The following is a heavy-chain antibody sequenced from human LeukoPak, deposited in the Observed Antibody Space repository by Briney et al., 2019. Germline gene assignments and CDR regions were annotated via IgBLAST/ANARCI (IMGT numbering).Heavy chain of an antibody. CDR1: GFTFSNYA. Sequence: GGSLRLSCAASGFTFSNYAMYWVRQAPGKGLEWVAVISYDENNKYYTDSVKGRFTISRDNSKNTLYLRMNSLRAEDTAVYYCARSQWSDYWGQGTLVTVSS. D-gene: IGHD2-8*01. J-gene: IGHJ4*02. CDR2: ISYDENNK. CDR3: ARSQWSDY. V-gene: IGHV3-30-3*01.